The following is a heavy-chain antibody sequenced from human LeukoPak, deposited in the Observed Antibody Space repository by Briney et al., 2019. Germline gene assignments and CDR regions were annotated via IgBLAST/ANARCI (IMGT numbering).Heavy chain of an antibody. J-gene: IGHJ6*02. V-gene: IGHV6-1*01. CDR2: TYYRSKWYN. CDR1: GDSVSSNSAA. Sequence: SQTLSLTCAISGDSVSSNSAAWNWIRQSPSRGLEWLGRTYYRSKWYNDYAVSVKSRITINPDTSKNQFPLQLNSVTPEDTAVYYCASATSGSYYPYYYYGMDVWGQGTTVTVSS. D-gene: IGHD1-26*01. CDR3: ASATSGSYYPYYYYGMDV.